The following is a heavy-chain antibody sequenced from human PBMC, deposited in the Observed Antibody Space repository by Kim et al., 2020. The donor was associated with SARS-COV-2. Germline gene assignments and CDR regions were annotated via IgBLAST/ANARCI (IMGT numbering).Heavy chain of an antibody. CDR3: ARLWYYYDSSGYSDYYYGMDV. CDR1: GDSISSYY. Sequence: SETLSLTCTVSGDSISSYYWSWIRQPPGKGLEWIGYIYYSGSTNYNPSLKSRVTISVDTSKNQFSLKLSSVTAADTAVYYCARLWYYYDSSGYSDYYYGMDVWGQGTTVTVSS. V-gene: IGHV4-59*01. CDR2: IYYSGST. J-gene: IGHJ6*02. D-gene: IGHD3-22*01.